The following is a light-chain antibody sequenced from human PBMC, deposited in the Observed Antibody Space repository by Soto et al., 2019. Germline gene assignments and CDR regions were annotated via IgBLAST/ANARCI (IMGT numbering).Light chain of an antibody. Sequence: QPVLTQPPSASGNPRQRVTISCSGSSSNIGSNDVHWYQQLPGTAPKLLIYSIDQRPSGVPDRFSGSKSGASASLAISGLQSEDEAHYYCAAWDDSLHGPVFGGGTKLTVL. CDR3: AAWDDSLHGPV. CDR1: SSNIGSND. J-gene: IGLJ3*02. V-gene: IGLV1-44*01. CDR2: SID.